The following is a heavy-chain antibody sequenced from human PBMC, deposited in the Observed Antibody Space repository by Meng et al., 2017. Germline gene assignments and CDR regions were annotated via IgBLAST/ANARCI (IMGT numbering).Heavy chain of an antibody. CDR3: ARGRDTAMVTRALGY. V-gene: IGHV7-4-1*02. D-gene: IGHD5-18*01. J-gene: IGHJ4*02. Sequence: ASVKVSCKASGYTFTSYAMNWVRQAPGQGLEWMGWINTNTGNATYAQGFTGRVVFSLDTSVSTAYLQMSSLKAEDTAVYYCARGRDTAMVTRALGYWGQGTLVTVSS. CDR1: GYTFTSYA. CDR2: INTNTGNA.